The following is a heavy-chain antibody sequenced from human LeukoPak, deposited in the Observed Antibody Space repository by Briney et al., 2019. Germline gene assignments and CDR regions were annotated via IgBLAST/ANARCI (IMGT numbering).Heavy chain of an antibody. CDR3: ARAAGYYLHSYFDY. J-gene: IGHJ4*02. CDR2: ISSSGSTI. Sequence: GGSLRLSCAASGFTFSSYEMNWVRQAPGEGLEWVSYISSSGSTIYYADSVKGRFTISRDNAKNTLYLQMNSLRAEDTAVYYCARAAGYYLHSYFDYWGQGTLVTVSS. CDR1: GFTFSSYE. D-gene: IGHD3-22*01. V-gene: IGHV3-48*03.